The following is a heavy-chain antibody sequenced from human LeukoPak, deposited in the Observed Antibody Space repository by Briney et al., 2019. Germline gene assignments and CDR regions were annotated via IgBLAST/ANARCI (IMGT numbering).Heavy chain of an antibody. Sequence: SETLSLTCTVSGGSISSSSYDWGWIRQPPGKGLEWIGSIYYSGSTYYNPSLKSRVIIFVDTFKNQFSLKLSSVTAADTAVYYCAREFSSGWYYDYWGQGTLVTVSS. D-gene: IGHD6-19*01. J-gene: IGHJ4*02. CDR1: GGSISSSSYD. CDR2: IYYSGST. CDR3: AREFSSGWYYDY. V-gene: IGHV4-39*02.